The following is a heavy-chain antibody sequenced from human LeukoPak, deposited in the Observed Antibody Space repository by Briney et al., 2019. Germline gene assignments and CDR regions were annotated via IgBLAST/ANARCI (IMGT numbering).Heavy chain of an antibody. V-gene: IGHV4-34*01. Sequence: SETLSLTCAVYGGSFSGYYWSWLRQPPGKGLEWIGEINHSGSTNYNPSLKSRVTISVDTSKNQFSLKLSSVTAADTAVYYCARDSGYYSPYYMDVWGKGTTVTVSS. CDR2: INHSGST. J-gene: IGHJ6*03. CDR3: ARDSGYYSPYYMDV. D-gene: IGHD3-22*01. CDR1: GGSFSGYY.